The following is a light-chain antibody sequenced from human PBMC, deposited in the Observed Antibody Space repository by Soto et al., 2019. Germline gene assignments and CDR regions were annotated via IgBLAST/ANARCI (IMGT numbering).Light chain of an antibody. V-gene: IGKV3-20*01. CDR2: GAS. Sequence: EIVLTLSPCTLSLSPEERATLSCRASQSVSSSYLAWYQQKPGQAPRFLIYGASNRATGIPERFSGSGSGTDFTLTISSLQPGDFTSYYCQQSETFPLTFAQGRRPEIK. CDR3: QQSETFPLT. CDR1: QSVSSSY. J-gene: IGKJ5*01.